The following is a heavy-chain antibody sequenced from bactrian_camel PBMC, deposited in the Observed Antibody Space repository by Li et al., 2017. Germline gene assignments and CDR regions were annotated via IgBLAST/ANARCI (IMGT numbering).Heavy chain of an antibody. V-gene: IGHV3-3*01. J-gene: IGHJ4*01. CDR2: SRLSGGPT. Sequence: HVQLVESGGGSVQAGGSLRLSCEYTTSRKCMGWFRQAPGKEREGIVSSRLSGGPTTYSDSVKGRFTISQDSAKNTVYLQMNNLRPEDTAKYFCATHNSNPDWAGRLTPRAYKYWGQGTQVTVS. D-gene: IGHD2*01. CDR1: TSRKC. CDR3: ATHNSNPDWAGRLTPRAYKY.